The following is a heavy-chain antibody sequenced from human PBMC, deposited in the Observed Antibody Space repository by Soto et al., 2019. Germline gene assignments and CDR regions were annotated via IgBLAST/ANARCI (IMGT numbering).Heavy chain of an antibody. CDR2: INGVGTYT. Sequence: PGGSLRLSCAASGFTFSNYLIHWVRQAPGKGPMWVSRINGVGTYTNYADSVRGRFSISRDNSENTVYLQMNSLRAEDTAMYYCARDTDGLHYWGQGTLVTVSS. CDR1: GFTFSNYL. J-gene: IGHJ4*02. V-gene: IGHV3-74*01. CDR3: ARDTDGLHY.